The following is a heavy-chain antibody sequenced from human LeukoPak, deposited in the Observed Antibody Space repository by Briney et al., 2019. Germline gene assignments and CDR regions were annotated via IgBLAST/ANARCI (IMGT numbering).Heavy chain of an antibody. J-gene: IGHJ4*02. CDR1: GFTFSSYG. CDR2: IRYDGSNK. D-gene: IGHD5-18*01. V-gene: IGHV3-30*02. CDR3: TKDGGGLIQLWSSDY. Sequence: GGSLRLSCAASGFTFSSYGMHWVRQAPGKGLEWVAFIRYDGSNKYYADSVKGRFTISRDNSKNTLYLQMNSLRAEDTAVYYCTKDGGGLIQLWSSDYWGQGTLVTVSS.